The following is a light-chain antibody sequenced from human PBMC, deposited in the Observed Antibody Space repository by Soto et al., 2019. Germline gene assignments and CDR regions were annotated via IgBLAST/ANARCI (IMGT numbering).Light chain of an antibody. CDR1: QSVSSY. Sequence: EIVLTQSPATLSLSPGERSTLSCMAIQSVSSYLAWCQQKPGQAPRLLIYGASSRATGIPERFSGSGSGTDFTLTISSLQPEDFATYYCQQAYSFPITFGQGTRLEIK. CDR2: GAS. CDR3: QQAYSFPIT. J-gene: IGKJ5*01. V-gene: IGKV3-11*01.